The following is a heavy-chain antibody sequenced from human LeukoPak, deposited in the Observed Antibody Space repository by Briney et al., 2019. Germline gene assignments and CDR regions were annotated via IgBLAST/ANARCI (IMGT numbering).Heavy chain of an antibody. V-gene: IGHV3-7*04. CDR3: TRVGYIDEGIDY. Sequence: PGGSLRLSCAASGFPFSSYWMTWVRQAPGKGLEWVANIKQDGSKKSYVDSVKGRFTISRDNAKNSLCLQMNSLRAEDTAIYYCTRVGYIDEGIDYWGQGTLVTVSS. CDR1: GFPFSSYW. CDR2: IKQDGSKK. D-gene: IGHD5-24*01. J-gene: IGHJ4*02.